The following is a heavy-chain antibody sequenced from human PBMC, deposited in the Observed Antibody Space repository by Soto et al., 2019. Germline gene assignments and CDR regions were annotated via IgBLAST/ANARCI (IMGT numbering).Heavy chain of an antibody. CDR3: ARCGGDCYSSPSPPPYFDY. CDR2: IIPIFGTA. J-gene: IGHJ4*02. CDR1: GGTFSSYA. V-gene: IGHV1-69*13. Sequence: SVKVSCQASGGTFSSYAISWVRQAPGQGLEWMGGIIPIFGTANYAQKFQGRVTITADESTSTAYMELSSLRSEDTAVYYCARCGGDCYSSPSPPPYFDYWGQGTLVTVSS. D-gene: IGHD2-21*02.